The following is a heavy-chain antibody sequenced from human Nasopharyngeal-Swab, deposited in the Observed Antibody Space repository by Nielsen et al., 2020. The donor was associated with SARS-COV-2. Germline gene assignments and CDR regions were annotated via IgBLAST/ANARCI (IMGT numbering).Heavy chain of an antibody. D-gene: IGHD3-3*01. CDR3: ARAQNVLRFLEWTQPFDY. CDR2: ISWNSGSI. V-gene: IGHV3-9*01. J-gene: IGHJ4*02. Sequence: WIRQPPGKGLEWVSGISWNSGSIGYADSVKGRFTISRDNAKNSLYLQMNSLRAEDTAVYYCARAQNVLRFLEWTQPFDYWGQGTLVTVSS.